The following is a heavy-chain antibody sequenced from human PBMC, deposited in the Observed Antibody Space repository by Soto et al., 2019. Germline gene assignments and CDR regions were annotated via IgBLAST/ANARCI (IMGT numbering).Heavy chain of an antibody. CDR2: ISSSSSYI. CDR1: GFTFSSYS. V-gene: IGHV3-21*01. CDR3: ARDTSHGVTIGGLDS. J-gene: IGHJ4*02. Sequence: GGSLRLSCAASGFTFSSYSMNWVRQAPGKGLEWVSSISSSSSYIYYADSVKGRFTISRDNAKSSLYLEMNDLRDEDTAVYYCARDTSHGVTIGGLDSWGQGTLVTVSS. D-gene: IGHD3-16*01.